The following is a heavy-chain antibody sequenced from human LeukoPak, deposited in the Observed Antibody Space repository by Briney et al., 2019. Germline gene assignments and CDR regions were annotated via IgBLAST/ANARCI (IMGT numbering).Heavy chain of an antibody. CDR3: ARGGDTVTSNWFDP. CDR1: GGSFSGYY. V-gene: IGHV4-34*01. J-gene: IGHJ5*02. CDR2: INHSGST. Sequence: SETLSLTCAVYGGSFSGYYWSWIRQPPGKGLEWIGEINHSGSTNYNPSLKSRVTISVDTSKNQFSLKLSSVTAADTAVYYCARGGDTVTSNWFDPWGQGTLVTVSS. D-gene: IGHD4-11*01.